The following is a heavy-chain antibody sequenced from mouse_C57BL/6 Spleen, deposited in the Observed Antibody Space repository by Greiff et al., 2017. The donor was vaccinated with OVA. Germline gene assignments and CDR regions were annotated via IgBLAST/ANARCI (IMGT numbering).Heavy chain of an antibody. D-gene: IGHD1-1*01. Sequence: QVQLQQSGAELARPGASVKLSCKASGYTFTSYGISWVKQRTGQGLEWIGEIYPRSGNTYYNEKFKGKATLTADKSSSTAYMELRSLTSEDSAVYFCARLTTVVAHYYAMDYWGQGTSVTVSS. CDR1: GYTFTSYG. CDR2: IYPRSGNT. J-gene: IGHJ4*01. CDR3: ARLTTVVAHYYAMDY. V-gene: IGHV1-81*01.